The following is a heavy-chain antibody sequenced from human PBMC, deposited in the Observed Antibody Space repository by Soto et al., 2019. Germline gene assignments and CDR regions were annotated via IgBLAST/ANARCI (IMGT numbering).Heavy chain of an antibody. CDR2: IWYDGSNK. CDR3: ARDIFWNRSYGMDV. CDR1: GFTFSSYG. V-gene: IGHV3-33*01. D-gene: IGHD1-1*01. Sequence: QVQLVESGGGVVQPGRSLRLSCAASGFTFSSYGMHWVRQAPGKGLEWVAVIWYDGSNKYYADSVKGRFTISRDNSKNELYLQMNSLRAEDTAVYYCARDIFWNRSYGMDVWGQGTTVTVSS. J-gene: IGHJ6*02.